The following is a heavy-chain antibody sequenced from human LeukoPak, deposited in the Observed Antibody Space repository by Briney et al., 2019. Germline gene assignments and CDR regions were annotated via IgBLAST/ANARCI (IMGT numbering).Heavy chain of an antibody. D-gene: IGHD3-22*01. J-gene: IGHJ4*02. V-gene: IGHV1-69*05. CDR2: IIPIFGTA. CDR3: ARESIYYDSSGYYFDY. CDR1: GGTFSSYA. Sequence: GASVKVSCKASGGTFSSYAISWVRQAPGQGLEWMGRIIPIFGTANYAQKFQGRVTITTDESTSTAYMELSSLRSKDTAVYYCARESIYYDSSGYYFDYWGQGTLVTVSS.